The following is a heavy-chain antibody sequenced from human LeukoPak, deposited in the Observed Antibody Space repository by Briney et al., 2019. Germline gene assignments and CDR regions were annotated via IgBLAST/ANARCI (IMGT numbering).Heavy chain of an antibody. CDR1: GGSISSYY. CDR3: ARGGRYFDSPSGAFDI. D-gene: IGHD3-9*01. CDR2: IYYSGST. Sequence: SETLSLTCTVSGGSISSYYWSWIRQPPGKGLEWIGYIYYSGSTNYNPSLKSRVTISVDTSKNQFSLKLSSVTAADTAVYYCARGGRYFDSPSGAFDIWGQGTMVTISS. V-gene: IGHV4-59*01. J-gene: IGHJ3*02.